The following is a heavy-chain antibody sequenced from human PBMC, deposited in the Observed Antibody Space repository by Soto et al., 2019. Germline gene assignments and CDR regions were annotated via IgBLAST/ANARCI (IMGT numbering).Heavy chain of an antibody. J-gene: IGHJ3*02. CDR1: GFTFSTYA. D-gene: IGHD3-10*01. CDR2: ISGSGGST. CDR3: AHPRGFGVFDAYDI. Sequence: GGSLRLSCAASGFTFSTYAMSWVRQAPGKGLVWVSAISGSGGSTFYADSVKGRFTISRDNSMNTLYLQMNSLRTEDTAVYYCAHPRGFGVFDAYDIWGQGTMVTVPS. V-gene: IGHV3-23*01.